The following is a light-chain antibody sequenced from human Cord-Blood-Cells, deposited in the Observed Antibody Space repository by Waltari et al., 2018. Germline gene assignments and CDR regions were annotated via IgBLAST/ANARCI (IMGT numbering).Light chain of an antibody. CDR1: HSISSW. CDR3: QQYNSYSPYT. V-gene: IGKV1-5*03. J-gene: IGKJ2*01. CDR2: KAS. Sequence: DIQMTQSPSTLSASVGDRVTITCRASHSISSWLAWYQQKPGKAPKLLIYKASSLESGVPSRVSGSGSGTEFTLTISSLQPDDFATYYCQQYNSYSPYTFGQGTKLEIK.